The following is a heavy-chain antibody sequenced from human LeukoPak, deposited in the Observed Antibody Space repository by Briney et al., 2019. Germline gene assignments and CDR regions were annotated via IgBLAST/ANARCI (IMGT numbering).Heavy chain of an antibody. J-gene: IGHJ6*02. CDR2: IYPDDSDT. CDR3: ARPPYGGKYYYGMDV. CDR1: GYSFANYW. V-gene: IGHV5-51*01. D-gene: IGHD4-23*01. Sequence: GESLKISCKGSGYSFANYWIGWVRQMPGKGLEWMGIIYPDDSDTRYSPSFQGHVTISADKPISTAYLQWSSLKASDTAMYYCARPPYGGKYYYGMDVWGQGTTVTVSS.